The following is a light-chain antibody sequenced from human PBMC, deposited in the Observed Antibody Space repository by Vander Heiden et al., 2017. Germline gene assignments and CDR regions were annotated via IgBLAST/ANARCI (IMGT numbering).Light chain of an antibody. J-gene: IGLJ1*01. CDR3: SSYAGSSTFFV. CDR2: EVN. Sequence: QSALTQPASVSGSPGQSITVSCTGTSSDVGAYDIVTWYRQHPGKAPQLMIYEVNKRPSGLSDRFSGSKSGNTASLTISGLQAEDEADYYCSSYAGSSTFFVFGTGTKVTVL. V-gene: IGLV2-23*02. CDR1: SSDVGAYDI.